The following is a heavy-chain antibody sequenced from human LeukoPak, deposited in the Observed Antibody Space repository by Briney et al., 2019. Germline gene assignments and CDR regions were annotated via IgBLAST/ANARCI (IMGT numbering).Heavy chain of an antibody. CDR1: GFTFSSYA. CDR3: ARDFGYYYGSGSYYLY. CDR2: ISYDGSNK. D-gene: IGHD3-10*01. V-gene: IGHV3-30*04. J-gene: IGHJ4*02. Sequence: GGSLRLSCAASGFTFSSYAMHWVRQAPGKGLEWVAVISYDGSNKYYADSVKGRFIISRDNSKNTLYLQMNSLRAEDTAVYYCARDFGYYYGSGSYYLYWGQGTLVTVSS.